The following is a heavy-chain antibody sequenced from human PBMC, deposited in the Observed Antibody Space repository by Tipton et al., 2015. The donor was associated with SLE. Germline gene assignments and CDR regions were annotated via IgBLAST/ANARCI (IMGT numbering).Heavy chain of an antibody. D-gene: IGHD6-13*01. CDR2: ISAYNGNT. CDR1: GYTFTSYG. J-gene: IGHJ5*02. Sequence: QLVQSGAEVKKPGASVKVSCKASGYTFTSYGISWVRQAPGQGLEWMGWISAYNGNTNYAQKLQGRVTMTTDTSTSTAYRGLRSLRSDDTAVYYCARDRSPWQQLPIGLFVPWGQGTLVTVSS. V-gene: IGHV1-18*01. CDR3: ARDRSPWQQLPIGLFVP.